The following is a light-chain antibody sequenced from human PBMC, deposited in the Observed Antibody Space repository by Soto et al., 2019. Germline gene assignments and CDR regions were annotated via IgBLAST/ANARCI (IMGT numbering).Light chain of an antibody. CDR1: ESVDRY. CDR3: QQCSEWPLIT. Sequence: EIVMTQSPGTLSVSPGERATLSCRASESVDRYLAWYQQKPGQAPRLLIYGASTRATGVPARFSGSGSGTELTLTISSLQSEDFAVYFCQQCSEWPLITFGRWTRLEAK. J-gene: IGKJ5*01. CDR2: GAS. V-gene: IGKV3-15*01.